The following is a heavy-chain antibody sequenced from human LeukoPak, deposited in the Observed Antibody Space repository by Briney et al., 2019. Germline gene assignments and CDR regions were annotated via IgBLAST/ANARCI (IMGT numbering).Heavy chain of an antibody. D-gene: IGHD2-2*03. CDR2: IWYDGSNK. V-gene: IGHV3-33*08. CDR1: GFTFSSYE. Sequence: PGGSLRLSCAASGFTFSSYEMNWVRQAPGKGLEWVAVIWYDGSNKYYADSVKGRFTISRDNSKNTLYLQMNSLRAEDTAVYYCARDSFRPGYCSSTSCYGPYYYYGMDVWGKGTTVTVSS. J-gene: IGHJ6*04. CDR3: ARDSFRPGYCSSTSCYGPYYYYGMDV.